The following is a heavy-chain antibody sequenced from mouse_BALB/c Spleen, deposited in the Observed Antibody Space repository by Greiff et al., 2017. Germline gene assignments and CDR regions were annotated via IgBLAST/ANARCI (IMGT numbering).Heavy chain of an antibody. CDR1: GFTFSSFG. Sequence: EVKVVESGGGLVQPGGSRKLSCAASGFTFSSFGMHWVRQAPEKGLEWVAYISSGSSTIYYADTVKGRFTISRDNPKNTLFLQMTSLRSEDTAMYYCARGGNYGGGAMDYWGQGTSVTVSS. CDR3: ARGGNYGGGAMDY. D-gene: IGHD2-1*01. V-gene: IGHV5-17*02. J-gene: IGHJ4*01. CDR2: ISSGSSTI.